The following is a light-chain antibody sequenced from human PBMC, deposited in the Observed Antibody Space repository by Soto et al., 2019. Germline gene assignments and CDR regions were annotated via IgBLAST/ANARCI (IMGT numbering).Light chain of an antibody. CDR2: DAS. Sequence: EIVLAQLSRILLLAPGQGATLPCRDSNYIGDSLAWYKKRPGKDTXLXXXDASERDNGIQGRFSGSGSGKDLTLTTRSRQFEDFEGYYCQQNSKGPQITFGKGTRLEI. CDR1: NYIGDS. CDR3: QQNSKGPQIT. V-gene: IGKV3-11*01. J-gene: IGKJ5*01.